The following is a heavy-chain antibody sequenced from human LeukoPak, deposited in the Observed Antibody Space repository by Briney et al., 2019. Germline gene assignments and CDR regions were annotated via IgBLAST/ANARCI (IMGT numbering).Heavy chain of an antibody. CDR1: GYTFTGYS. CDR3: ARDKGYGSGSLYAMDV. CDR2: INPNSGGT. D-gene: IGHD3-10*01. J-gene: IGHJ6*02. V-gene: IGHV1-2*02. Sequence: ASVKVSCKASGYTFTGYSMHWVRQAPGQGLEWMGWINPNSGGTKYAQKFQGRVTMTRDTSISTAYMELSRLRSDDTAVYYCARDKGYGSGSLYAMDVWGQGTTVIVS.